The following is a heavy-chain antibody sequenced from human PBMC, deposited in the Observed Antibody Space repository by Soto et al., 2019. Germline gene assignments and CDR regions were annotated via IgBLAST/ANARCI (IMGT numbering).Heavy chain of an antibody. V-gene: IGHV5-51*01. CDR3: ARRSGVCSSTSCYYFDY. CDR1: GYTFANYW. CDR2: IYPSDSRT. Sequence: PGESLKISCESSGYTFANYWIGWVRQVPGKGLEWVAIIYPSDSRTIYSPSFQGQVTISADKSISTAYLQWSSLKASDTAMYYCARRSGVCSSTSCYYFDYWGQGTLVTVSS. J-gene: IGHJ4*02. D-gene: IGHD2-2*01.